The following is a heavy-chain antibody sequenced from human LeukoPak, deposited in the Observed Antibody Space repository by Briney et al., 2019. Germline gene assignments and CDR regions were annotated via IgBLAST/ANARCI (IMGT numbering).Heavy chain of an antibody. CDR1: GFTFSSYA. J-gene: IGHJ4*02. V-gene: IGHV3-23*01. D-gene: IGHD2-2*01. CDR2: TGSTGVST. CDR3: AKDPGVVPAHYFDY. Sequence: PGGSLRLSCAASGFTFSSYAMNWVRQAPGKGLEWVSGTGSTGVSTFSADSVKGRFTVSGDNSKNTLSLQMNSLRAEDTAVYYCAKDPGVVPAHYFDYWGQGTLVTVSS.